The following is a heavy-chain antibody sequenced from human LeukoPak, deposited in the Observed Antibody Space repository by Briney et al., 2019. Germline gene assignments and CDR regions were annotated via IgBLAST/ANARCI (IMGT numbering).Heavy chain of an antibody. D-gene: IGHD3-10*01. CDR1: GGSISSSNYY. J-gene: IGHJ6*03. V-gene: IGHV4-39*01. Sequence: SETLSLTCTVSGGSISSSNYYWGWIRQPPGKGLEWIGTIYYSGTTYYNPSLESRVTISEDTSKNQFSLTLRSVTATDTAVYYCARQISDYYYYYMDVWGKGTTVTVSS. CDR2: IYYSGTT. CDR3: ARQISDYYYYYMDV.